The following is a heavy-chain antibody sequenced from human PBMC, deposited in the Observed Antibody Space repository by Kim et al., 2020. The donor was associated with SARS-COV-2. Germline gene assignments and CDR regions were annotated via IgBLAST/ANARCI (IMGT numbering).Heavy chain of an antibody. V-gene: IGHV1-46*01. Sequence: ASVKVSCKASGYTFTSYYIHWVRQAPGQGLEWMGIINPSGGSTSYAQKFQDRVTMTRDTSTSTVYMELSSLRSEDTAVYYCAGDIVVVPAAMIEDYYGMDVWGQGTTVTVSS. D-gene: IGHD2-2*01. CDR1: GYTFTSYY. CDR3: AGDIVVVPAAMIEDYYGMDV. CDR2: INPSGGST. J-gene: IGHJ6*01.